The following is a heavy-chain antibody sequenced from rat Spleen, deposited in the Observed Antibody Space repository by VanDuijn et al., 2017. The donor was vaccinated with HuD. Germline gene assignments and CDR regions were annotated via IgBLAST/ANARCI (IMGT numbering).Heavy chain of an antibody. Sequence: QVQLKESGPGLVQPSQTLSLTCTVSGFSLTNYHVGWVRQSPGKGLEWMGRMRYDGDTYYNSALKSRLSISRDTSKNQVFLKMNSLQTDDTGTYYCTRDGTTGIFAYVMDAWGQGASVTVSS. V-gene: IGHV2-63*01. CDR1: GFSLTNYH. CDR2: MRYDGDT. CDR3: TRDGTTGIFAYVMDA. J-gene: IGHJ4*01. D-gene: IGHD4-6*01.